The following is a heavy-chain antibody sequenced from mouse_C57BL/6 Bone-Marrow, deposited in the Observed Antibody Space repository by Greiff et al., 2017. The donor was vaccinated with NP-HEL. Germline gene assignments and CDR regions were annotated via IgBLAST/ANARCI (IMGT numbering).Heavy chain of an antibody. V-gene: IGHV1-64*01. Sequence: QVQLQQPGAELVKPGASVKLSCKASGYTFTSYWMHWVKQRPGQGLEWIGMIHPNSGSTNYNEKFKSKATLTVDKSSSTAYMQLSSLTSEDSAVYYCARRNGYYVGFAYWGQGTLVTVSA. CDR3: ARRNGYYVGFAY. CDR1: GYTFTSYW. CDR2: IHPNSGST. D-gene: IGHD2-3*01. J-gene: IGHJ3*01.